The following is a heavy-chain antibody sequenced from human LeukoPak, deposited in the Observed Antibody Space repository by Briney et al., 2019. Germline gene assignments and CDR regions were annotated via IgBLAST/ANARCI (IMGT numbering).Heavy chain of an antibody. J-gene: IGHJ5*02. CDR3: ARQTPPYCSGGSCYSDWFDP. CDR1: GGTFSSYA. V-gene: IGHV1-69*04. D-gene: IGHD2-15*01. Sequence: SVKVSCKASGGTFSSYAISWVRQAPGQGLEWMGRIIPILGIANYAQKFQGRVTITADKSTSTAYMELSSLRSEDTAVYYCARQTPPYCSGGSCYSDWFDPWGQGTLVTVSS. CDR2: IIPILGIA.